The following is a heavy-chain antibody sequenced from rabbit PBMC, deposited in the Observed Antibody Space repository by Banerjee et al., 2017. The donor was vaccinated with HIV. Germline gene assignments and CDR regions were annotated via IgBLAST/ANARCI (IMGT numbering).Heavy chain of an antibody. CDR1: GFSFSRNYH. V-gene: IGHV1S40*01. J-gene: IGHJ6*01. Sequence: QSLEESGGDLVKPGASLTLTCTASGFSFSRNYHMCWVRQAPGKGLEWIGCIDAGSGSAYYASWAKGRFTISKTSSTTVTLQMTSLTAADTATYFCARELVVVLMGLGYYGMDLWGPGTLVTVS. D-gene: IGHD8-1*01. CDR2: IDAGSGSA. CDR3: ARELVVVLMGLGYYGMDL.